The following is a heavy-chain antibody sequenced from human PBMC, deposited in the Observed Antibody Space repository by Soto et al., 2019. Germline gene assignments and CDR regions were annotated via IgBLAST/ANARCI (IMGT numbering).Heavy chain of an antibody. Sequence: GGSLRLSCAASGFTFSSYGMHWVRQAPGKGLEWVAVISYDGSNKYYADSVKGRFTISRDNSKNTLYLQMNSLRAEDTAVYYCAKVTYGDYATDAFDIWGQGTMVTVSS. CDR3: AKVTYGDYATDAFDI. J-gene: IGHJ3*02. CDR2: ISYDGSNK. D-gene: IGHD4-17*01. CDR1: GFTFSSYG. V-gene: IGHV3-30*18.